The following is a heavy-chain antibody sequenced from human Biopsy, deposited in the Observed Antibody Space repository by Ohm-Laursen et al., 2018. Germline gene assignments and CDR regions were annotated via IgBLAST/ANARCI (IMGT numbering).Heavy chain of an antibody. J-gene: IGHJ6*02. CDR3: ARELGNGMDV. CDR1: GFTFSDYY. CDR2: ITNTGRTV. V-gene: IGHV3-11*01. Sequence: SLRLSCTASGFTFSDYYMNWIRQAPGKGLEWVSFITNTGRTVYADSVKGRFTIPRDNADNSLHLQMKSLRAEDTAVYYCARELGNGMDVWGQGTPVTVSS.